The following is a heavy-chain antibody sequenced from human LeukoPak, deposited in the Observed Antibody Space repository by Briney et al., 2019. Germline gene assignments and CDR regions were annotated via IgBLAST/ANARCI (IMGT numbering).Heavy chain of an antibody. J-gene: IGHJ4*02. CDR2: IYYSGST. V-gene: IGHV4-59*08. CDR1: GGSISSYY. CDR3: ARHGPYSGSYYYFDY. Sequence: SETLSLTCTVSGGSISSYYWSWIRQPPGKGLEWIGYIYYSGSTNYNPSLKSRVTISVDTSKNQFSLKLSSLTAADTAVYYCARHGPYSGSYYYFDYWGQGTLVTVSS. D-gene: IGHD1-26*01.